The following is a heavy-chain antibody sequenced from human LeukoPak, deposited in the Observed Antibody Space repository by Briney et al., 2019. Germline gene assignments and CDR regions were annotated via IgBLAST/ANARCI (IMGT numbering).Heavy chain of an antibody. D-gene: IGHD2-21*01. V-gene: IGHV3-7*01. CDR2: IRPDGSEG. J-gene: IGHJ4*02. Sequence: AGGSLRPSCAASGFAFSSYSMNWVRQAPGKGLEWVATIRPDGSEGYYADSVRGRFTISRDNSKNSFYLQMSSLRAEDTGVFYCARDVAYSAFDYWGQGTLVTVSS. CDR3: ARDVAYSAFDY. CDR1: GFAFSSYS.